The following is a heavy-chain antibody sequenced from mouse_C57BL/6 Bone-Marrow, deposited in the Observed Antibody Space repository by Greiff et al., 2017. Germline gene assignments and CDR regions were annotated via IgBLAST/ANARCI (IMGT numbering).Heavy chain of an antibody. J-gene: IGHJ4*01. CDR2: IDPSDSYT. CDR1: GYTFTSYW. Sequence: QVQLQQPGAELVRPGTSVKLSCKASGYTFTSYWMHWVKQRPGQGLEWLGVIDPSDSYTNYNQKFKGQATLTVDTSSSTAYMQLSSLTSEDSAVYYWARRDYDYDYAMDYWGQGTSVTVSS. CDR3: ARRDYDYDYAMDY. V-gene: IGHV1-59*01. D-gene: IGHD2-4*01.